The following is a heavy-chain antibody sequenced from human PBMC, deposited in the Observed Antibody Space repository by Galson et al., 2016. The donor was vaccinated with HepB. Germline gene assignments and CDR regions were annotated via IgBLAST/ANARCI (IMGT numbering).Heavy chain of an antibody. CDR2: LIPIFGAP. J-gene: IGHJ4*02. Sequence: SVKVSCKASGGILSNHASSWVRQAPGHGLEWMGGLIPIFGAPIYAQQFQGRVTISADESTSTAYLEVRGLTYEDTALYYCVTTRLPHGYNPHFDYWGQGTLVTVSS. V-gene: IGHV1-69*13. CDR1: GGILSNHA. CDR3: VTTRLPHGYNPHFDY. D-gene: IGHD5-24*01.